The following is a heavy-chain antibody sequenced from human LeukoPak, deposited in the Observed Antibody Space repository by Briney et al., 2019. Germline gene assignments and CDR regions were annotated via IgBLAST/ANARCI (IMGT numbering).Heavy chain of an antibody. CDR1: GGSISSGGYS. V-gene: IGHV4-30-2*01. Sequence: SETLSLACAVSGGSISSGGYSWSWIRQPPGKGLEWIGYIYHSGSTYYNPSLKSRVTISVDGSKNQFSLKLSSVTAADTAVYYCARGHGWFDPWGQGTLVTVSS. CDR2: IYHSGST. CDR3: ARGHGWFDP. D-gene: IGHD4-17*01. J-gene: IGHJ5*02.